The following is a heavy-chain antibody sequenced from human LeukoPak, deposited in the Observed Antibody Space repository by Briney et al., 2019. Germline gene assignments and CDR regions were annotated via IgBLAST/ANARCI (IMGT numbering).Heavy chain of an antibody. Sequence: ASVKLSFKASGYTFTSYDINWVRQAPGPGLGWMGWMNPNSGNTGYAQKFQGRVTMTRNTSISTAYMELSSLRSEDTAVSYCARDLGAYSSSWYDYWGQGTLVTVSS. D-gene: IGHD6-13*01. CDR2: MNPNSGNT. CDR3: ARDLGAYSSSWYDY. J-gene: IGHJ4*02. V-gene: IGHV1-8*01. CDR1: GYTFTSYD.